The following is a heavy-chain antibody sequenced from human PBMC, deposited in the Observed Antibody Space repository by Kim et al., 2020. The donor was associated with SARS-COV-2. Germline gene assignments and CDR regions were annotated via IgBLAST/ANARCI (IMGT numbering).Heavy chain of an antibody. V-gene: IGHV4-59*13. CDR3: ARAPGDGYNYVLYYGMDV. CDR1: GGSISSYY. D-gene: IGHD5-12*01. CDR2: IYYSGST. J-gene: IGHJ6*02. Sequence: SETLSLTCTVSGGSISSYYWSWIRQPPGKGLEWIGYIYYSGSTNYNPSLKSRVTISVDTSKNQFSLKLSSVTAADTAVYYCARAPGDGYNYVLYYGMDVWGQGTTVTVSS.